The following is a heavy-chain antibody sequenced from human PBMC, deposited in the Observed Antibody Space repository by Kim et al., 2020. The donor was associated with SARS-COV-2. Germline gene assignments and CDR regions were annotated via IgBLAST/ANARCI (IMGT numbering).Heavy chain of an antibody. Sequence: GGSLRLSCAASGFTFSDHYMDWVRQAPGKGLEWVGRTKDKANSYTTEYAASVKGRFTISRDDSKNSLYLQMNSLKTEDTAVYYCARASLLQHMDVWGQGTTVTVSS. D-gene: IGHD6-13*01. CDR1: GFTFSDHY. CDR2: TKDKANSYTT. V-gene: IGHV3-72*01. J-gene: IGHJ6*02. CDR3: ARASLLQHMDV.